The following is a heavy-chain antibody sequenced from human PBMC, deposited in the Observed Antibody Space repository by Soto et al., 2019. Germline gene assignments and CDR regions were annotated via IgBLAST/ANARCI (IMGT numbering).Heavy chain of an antibody. CDR2: ISYDGSNK. CDR1: GFTFSSYG. J-gene: IGHJ5*02. V-gene: IGHV3-30*18. CDR3: AKVHSSSWYVWFDP. D-gene: IGHD6-13*01. Sequence: QVQLVESGGGVVQPGRSLRLSCAASGFTFSSYGMHWVRQAPGKGLEWVAVISYDGSNKYYADSVKGRFTISRDNSKNTLYLQMNSLRAEDTAVYYCAKVHSSSWYVWFDPWGQGTLVTVSS.